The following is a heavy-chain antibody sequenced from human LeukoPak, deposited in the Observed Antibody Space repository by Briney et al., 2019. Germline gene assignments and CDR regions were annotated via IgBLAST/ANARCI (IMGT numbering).Heavy chain of an antibody. CDR3: ARDPHRVGVIITGFFDS. J-gene: IGHJ4*02. D-gene: IGHD3-10*01. V-gene: IGHV3-30-3*01. Sequence: PGGSLRLSCAASGFTFSSYSMHWVRQAPGKGLEWVAVISYDESNKYYADSVKGRFTISRDNSKNTLYLQMNSLRAEDTAVYYCARDPHRVGVIITGFFDSWGQGTLVTVSS. CDR2: ISYDESNK. CDR1: GFTFSSYS.